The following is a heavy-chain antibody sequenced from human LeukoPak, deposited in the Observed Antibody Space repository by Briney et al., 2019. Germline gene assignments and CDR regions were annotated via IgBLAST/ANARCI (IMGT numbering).Heavy chain of an antibody. D-gene: IGHD6-13*01. CDR3: VKDRWVDH. CDR1: GFILSPYA. Sequence: PGGSLRLSCSASGFILSPYAMHWVRQAPGKGLEYVSSISSEGKTTYYADSVKGRFTISRDSSKNTLYLQMSSLRPEDTAVYYCVKDRWVDHWGQGTLVTVSS. J-gene: IGHJ4*02. CDR2: ISSEGKTT. V-gene: IGHV3-64D*06.